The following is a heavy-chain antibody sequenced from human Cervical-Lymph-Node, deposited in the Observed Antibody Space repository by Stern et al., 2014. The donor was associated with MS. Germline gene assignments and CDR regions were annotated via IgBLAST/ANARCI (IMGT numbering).Heavy chain of an antibody. D-gene: IGHD6-19*01. V-gene: IGHV1-8*01. CDR2: MNPNRGST. J-gene: IGHJ5*01. CDR1: GYTFTSYD. CDR3: ARGLVTYSSGWFDF. Sequence: VKLVESGAEVKKPGASVKVSCKVSGYTFTSYDIHWVRQTAGHGLEWLGWMNPNRGSTGYGQKFQGRITMTGDTSTRTAYLELRSLRSDDTAVYYCARGLVTYSSGWFDFWGQGTQVSVSS.